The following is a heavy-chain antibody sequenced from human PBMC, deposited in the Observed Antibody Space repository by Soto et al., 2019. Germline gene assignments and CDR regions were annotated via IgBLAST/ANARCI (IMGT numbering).Heavy chain of an antibody. CDR2: ISGSGGST. Sequence: GGSLRLSCAASGFTFSSYAMSWVRQAPGKGLEWVSAISGSGGSTYYADSVKGRFTISRDNSKNTLYLQMNSLRAEDTAVYYCAKVAARGYCTNGVCPGGFDYWGQGTLVTVSS. J-gene: IGHJ4*02. CDR3: AKVAARGYCTNGVCPGGFDY. V-gene: IGHV3-23*01. CDR1: GFTFSSYA. D-gene: IGHD2-8*01.